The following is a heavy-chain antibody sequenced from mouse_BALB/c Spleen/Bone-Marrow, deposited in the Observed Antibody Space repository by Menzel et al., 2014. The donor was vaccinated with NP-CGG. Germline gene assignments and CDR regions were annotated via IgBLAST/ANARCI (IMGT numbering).Heavy chain of an antibody. D-gene: IGHD1-1*01. CDR2: INPGSGGT. CDR1: GYAFTNYL. CDR3: ARGITTGYFDY. V-gene: IGHV1-54*01. J-gene: IGHJ2*01. Sequence: VQLQQSGAELVRPGTSVKVSCKASGYAFTNYLIEWVKQRPGQGLEWIGVINPGSGGTNYNEKFKGKATLTADKSSSTAYMQLSSLTPDDSAVYFCARGITTGYFDYWGQGTTLTVSS.